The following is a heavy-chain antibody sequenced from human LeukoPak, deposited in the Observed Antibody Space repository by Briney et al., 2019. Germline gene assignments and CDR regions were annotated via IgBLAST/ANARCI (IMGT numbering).Heavy chain of an antibody. Sequence: GASVKVSCKASGYTFTSYYMHWVRQAPGQGLEWMGIINPSGGSTSYAQKFQGRVTMTRDTSTSTVYMELSSLRSEDTAVYYCARESTSGLVGATGSLDYWGQGTLVTVSS. D-gene: IGHD1-26*01. J-gene: IGHJ4*02. CDR2: INPSGGST. V-gene: IGHV1-46*01. CDR3: ARESTSGLVGATGSLDY. CDR1: GYTFTSYY.